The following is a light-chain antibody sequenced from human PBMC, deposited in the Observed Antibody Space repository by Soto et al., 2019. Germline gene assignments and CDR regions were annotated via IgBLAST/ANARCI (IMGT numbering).Light chain of an antibody. Sequence: IVMAWSSRSLPVTPGAAASVSWRSCRMVPHRNGYNYLDWYLQKPGQSPQLLIYLGSNRASGVPARFSGSGSGTDFTLNISRVEPEDVAIYYCLQGLQTPIIFGQGTRLEIK. CDR1: RMVPHRNGYNY. CDR2: LGS. V-gene: IGKV2-28*01. CDR3: LQGLQTPII. J-gene: IGKJ5*01.